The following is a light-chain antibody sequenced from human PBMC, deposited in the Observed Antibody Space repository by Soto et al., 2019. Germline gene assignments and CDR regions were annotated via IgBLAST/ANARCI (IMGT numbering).Light chain of an antibody. J-gene: IGKJ4*01. CDR1: QSVSNN. V-gene: IGKV3-15*01. Sequence: IVLTQSPATLCLSPGERGTLWWRARQSVSNNLTWYQQKPGQPPRLLIYGASTRATGIPARFSGSGSVTEFTRTISSLQSEEFAGYYCQQYNTWPPRLTFGGGTKVDIK. CDR2: GAS. CDR3: QQYNTWPPRLT.